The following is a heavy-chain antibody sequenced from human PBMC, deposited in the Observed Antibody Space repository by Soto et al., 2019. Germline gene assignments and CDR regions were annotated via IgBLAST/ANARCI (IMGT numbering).Heavy chain of an antibody. CDR3: ARRYYYDSSGYPYFDY. CDR2: ISGSGGST. J-gene: IGHJ4*02. V-gene: IGHV3-23*01. D-gene: IGHD3-22*01. CDR1: GFTFSSYA. Sequence: LRLSCAASGFTFSSYAMSWVRQAPGKGLEWVSAISGSGGSTYYADSVKGRFTISRDNSKNTLYLQMNSLRAEDTAVYYCARRYYYDSSGYPYFDYSCPGTFLTVS.